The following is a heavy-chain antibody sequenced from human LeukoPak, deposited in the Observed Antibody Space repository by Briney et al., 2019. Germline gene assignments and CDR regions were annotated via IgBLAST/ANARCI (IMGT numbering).Heavy chain of an antibody. J-gene: IGHJ3*02. Sequence: ASVKVSCKASGYTFTSYGISWVRQALGQGLEWMGWISAYNGNTNYAQKLQGRVTMTTDTSTSTAYMELRSLRSDDTAVYYCARDRLITMVRGRAFDIWGQGTMVTVSS. CDR3: ARDRLITMVRGRAFDI. V-gene: IGHV1-18*01. CDR2: ISAYNGNT. CDR1: GYTFTSYG. D-gene: IGHD3-10*01.